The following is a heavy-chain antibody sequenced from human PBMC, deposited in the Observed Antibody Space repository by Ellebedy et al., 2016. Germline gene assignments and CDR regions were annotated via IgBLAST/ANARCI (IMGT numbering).Heavy chain of an antibody. D-gene: IGHD1-26*01. CDR2: IYYTGST. Sequence: SETLSLXCTVSSGSVSGYYWNWIRQPPGKGLEWIGYIYYTGSTTYNPSLKSRVTISVDTSKNQFSLKLTSVTSADTAVYYCARTLVGTTHDAFDIWGQGTLVTVSS. V-gene: IGHV4-59*02. CDR1: SGSVSGYY. J-gene: IGHJ3*02. CDR3: ARTLVGTTHDAFDI.